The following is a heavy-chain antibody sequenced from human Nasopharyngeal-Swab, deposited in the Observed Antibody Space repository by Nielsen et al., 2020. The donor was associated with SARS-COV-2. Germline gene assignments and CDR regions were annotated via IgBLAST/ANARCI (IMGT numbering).Heavy chain of an antibody. V-gene: IGHV1-69*10. CDR2: IIPILGIA. J-gene: IGHJ6*02. Sequence: VRQMPGKGLEWMGGIIPILGIANYAQKFQGRVTITADKSTSTAYMELSSLRSEDTAVYYCARAAILFGMDVWGQGTAVTVSS. D-gene: IGHD3-3*01. CDR3: ARAAILFGMDV.